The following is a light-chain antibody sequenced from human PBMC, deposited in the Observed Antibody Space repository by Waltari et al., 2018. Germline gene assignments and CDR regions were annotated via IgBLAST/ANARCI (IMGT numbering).Light chain of an antibody. CDR2: GAS. CDR3: QQYGSSLYT. Sequence: EIVLTQSPGTLSLSPGERASLSCRASQSISSSHLAWYHQKPGQAPRLLIYGASTRATGIPDRFSGSGSGTDFTLTISRLEPEDCAVYYCQQYGSSLYTFGQGTKLEIK. J-gene: IGKJ2*01. CDR1: QSISSSH. V-gene: IGKV3-20*01.